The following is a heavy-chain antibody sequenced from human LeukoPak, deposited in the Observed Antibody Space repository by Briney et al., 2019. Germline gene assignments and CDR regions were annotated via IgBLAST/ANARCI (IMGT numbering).Heavy chain of an antibody. CDR3: ARGHTAVTRHFDF. CDR1: GFTFTTYS. J-gene: IGHJ4*02. CDR2: ISSGSSAI. D-gene: IGHD4-17*01. Sequence: KSGGSLRLSCEASGFTFTTYSMTWVRQAPGKGLEWVSIISSGSSAIFSADALKGRFTISRDDAKNLLYLDMNGLRAEDTAVYYCARGHTAVTRHFDFWGQGTLVTVSS. V-gene: IGHV3-21*01.